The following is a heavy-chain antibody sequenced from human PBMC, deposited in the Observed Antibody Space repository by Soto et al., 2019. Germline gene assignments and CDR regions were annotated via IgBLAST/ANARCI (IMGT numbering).Heavy chain of an antibody. CDR3: ARALSNDYVWGSYRYTYYFDY. Sequence: GGSLRLSCAASGFTFSSYAMHWVRQAPGKGLEWVAVISYDGSNKYYADSVKGRFTISRDNSKNTLYLQMNSLRAEDTAVYYCARALSNDYVWGSYRYTYYFDYWGQGTLVTVSS. CDR1: GFTFSSYA. CDR2: ISYDGSNK. V-gene: IGHV3-30-3*01. J-gene: IGHJ4*02. D-gene: IGHD3-16*02.